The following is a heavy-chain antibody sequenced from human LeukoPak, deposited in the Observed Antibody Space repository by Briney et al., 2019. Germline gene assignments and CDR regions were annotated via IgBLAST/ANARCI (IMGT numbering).Heavy chain of an antibody. CDR2: IRSKGYGGTT. D-gene: IGHD2-15*01. Sequence: QPGRSLRLSCTASGFTFGDYAMSWFRQAPGMGLEWVGLIRSKGYGGTTEYAASVKGRFTISRDDSKSIAYLQMNSLKTGDTAVYYCTREYCSGGNCYTLFDYWGQGTLVTVSS. CDR1: GFTFGDYA. J-gene: IGHJ4*02. V-gene: IGHV3-49*03. CDR3: TREYCSGGNCYTLFDY.